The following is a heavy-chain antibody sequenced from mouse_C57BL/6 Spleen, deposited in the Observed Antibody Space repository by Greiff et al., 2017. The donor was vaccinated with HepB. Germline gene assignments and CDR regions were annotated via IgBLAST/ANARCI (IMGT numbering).Heavy chain of an antibody. D-gene: IGHD2-4*01. CDR1: GFNIKDYY. Sequence: EVQLQQSGAELVKPGASVKLSCTASGFNIKDYYIHWVKQRTEQGLEWIGRIDPEDGETKYAPKFQGKATITADTSSNTAYLQLSSLPSEDTAVYYCARHDYDGRALLAMDYWGQGTSVTVSS. CDR2: IDPEDGET. J-gene: IGHJ4*01. CDR3: ARHDYDGRALLAMDY. V-gene: IGHV14-2*01.